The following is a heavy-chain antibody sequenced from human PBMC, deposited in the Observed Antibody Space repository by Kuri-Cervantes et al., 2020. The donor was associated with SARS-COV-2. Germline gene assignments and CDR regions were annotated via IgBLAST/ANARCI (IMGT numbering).Heavy chain of an antibody. CDR1: GYTFTSYA. CDR3: ARGAKITIFGRMRGFDY. CDR2: INAGNGNT. Sequence: ASVKVSCKASGYTFTSYAMHWVRQAPGQRLEWMGWINAGNGNTKYSQKFQGRATITRDTSASTAYMELSSLRSEDTAVYYCARGAKITIFGRMRGFDYWGQGTLVTVSS. J-gene: IGHJ4*02. D-gene: IGHD3-3*01. V-gene: IGHV1-3*01.